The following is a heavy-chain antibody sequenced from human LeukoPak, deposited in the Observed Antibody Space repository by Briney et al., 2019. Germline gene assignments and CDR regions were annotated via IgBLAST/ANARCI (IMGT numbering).Heavy chain of an antibody. CDR1: RFTFSSYA. D-gene: IGHD3-3*01. Sequence: GGSLRLSCAASRFTFSSYAMHWVRQAPGKGLEWVAVISYDGSNKYYADSVKGRFTISRDNSKNTLYLQMNSLRAEDTAVYYCARLRFLEWLLFDYWGQGTLVTVSS. V-gene: IGHV3-30-3*01. J-gene: IGHJ4*02. CDR2: ISYDGSNK. CDR3: ARLRFLEWLLFDY.